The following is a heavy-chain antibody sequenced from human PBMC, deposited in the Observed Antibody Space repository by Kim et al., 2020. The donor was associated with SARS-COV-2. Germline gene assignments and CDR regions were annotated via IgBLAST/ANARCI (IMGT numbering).Heavy chain of an antibody. J-gene: IGHJ4*02. CDR3: ASGGIAAAFS. Sequence: GGSLRLSCAASGFTFSSYAMHWVRQAPGKGLEWVAVISYDGSNKYYADSVKGRFTISRDNSKNTLYLQMNSLRAEDTAVYYCASGGIAAAFSWGQGTLVTVS. CDR2: ISYDGSNK. D-gene: IGHD6-13*01. CDR1: GFTFSSYA. V-gene: IGHV3-30*04.